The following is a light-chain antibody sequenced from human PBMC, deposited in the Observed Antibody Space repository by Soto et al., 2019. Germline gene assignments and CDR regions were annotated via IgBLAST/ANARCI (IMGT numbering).Light chain of an antibody. CDR3: CSYAGSYCYV. V-gene: IGLV2-11*01. CDR2: DVS. Sequence: QSVLTQPRSVSGSPGQSVTISRTGTSSDVGGYNYVSWYQQHPGKAPKLMIYDVSKRPSGVPDRFSGSKSGNTASLTISGHQAEDEADYCCCSYAGSYCYVFGTGTKVTVL. J-gene: IGLJ1*01. CDR1: SSDVGGYNY.